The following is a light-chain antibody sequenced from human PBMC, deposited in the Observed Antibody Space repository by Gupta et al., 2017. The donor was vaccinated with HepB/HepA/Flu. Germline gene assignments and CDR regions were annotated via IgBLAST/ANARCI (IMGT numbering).Light chain of an antibody. CDR3: QQYGFSPLLT. J-gene: IGKJ4*01. CDR2: GAS. CDR1: QSMISRY. V-gene: IGKV3-20*01. Sequence: EIVLTQSPGTLSLSPGERATLACRASQSMISRYLAWYQQKPGQAPRLLIYGASSRATGIPDRFSGSGSGTDFTLTISRLEPEDFAVYHCQQYGFSPLLTFGGGTKVEIK.